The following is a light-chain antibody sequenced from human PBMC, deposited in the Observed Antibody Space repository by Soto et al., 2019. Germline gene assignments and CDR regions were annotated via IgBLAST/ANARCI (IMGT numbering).Light chain of an antibody. V-gene: IGKV1-5*03. J-gene: IGKJ1*01. CDR2: KAS. CDR1: QTISSW. CDR3: QHYRSYPGT. Sequence: DIQMTQSPSTLSGSVGDRVTITCRASQTISSWLAWYQQKPGKAPKLLIYKASTLKSGVPSRFSGSGSGTEFSQTISSLQPDEFESYYWQHYRSYPGTLGQGTKV.